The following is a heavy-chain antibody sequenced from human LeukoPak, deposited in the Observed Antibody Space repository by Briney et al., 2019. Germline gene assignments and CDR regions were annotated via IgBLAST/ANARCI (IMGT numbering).Heavy chain of an antibody. CDR1: GFTLSSYW. D-gene: IGHD3-9*01. CDR3: ARYFDWSYIDY. Sequence: GGSLRLSCAASGFTLSSYWMHWARQAPGKGLVWVSRINSDGSSTSYADSVKGRFTISRDNAKNTLYLQMNSLRAEDTAVYYCARYFDWSYIDYWGQGTLVSVSS. CDR2: INSDGSST. J-gene: IGHJ4*02. V-gene: IGHV3-74*01.